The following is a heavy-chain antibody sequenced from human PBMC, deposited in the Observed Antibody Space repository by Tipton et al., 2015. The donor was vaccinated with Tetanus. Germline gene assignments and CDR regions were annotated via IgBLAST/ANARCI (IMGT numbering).Heavy chain of an antibody. V-gene: IGHV4-30-4*08. CDR2: IYHRGST. D-gene: IGHD4-17*01. Sequence: TLSLTCTVSGGSISSGGYYWTWIRQHPGKGLEWIGNIYHRGSTYYNPSLKSRIAISIDLSKNQFSLNLNSVTAADTAVYYCARAGSDYGDKENGFDIWGQGTSVTVSS. CDR1: GGSISSGGYY. J-gene: IGHJ3*02. CDR3: ARAGSDYGDKENGFDI.